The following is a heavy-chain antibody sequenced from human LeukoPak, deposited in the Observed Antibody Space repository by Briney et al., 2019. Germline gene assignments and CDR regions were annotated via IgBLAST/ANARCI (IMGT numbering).Heavy chain of an antibody. CDR2: IWYDGSNK. V-gene: IGHV3-33*01. CDR3: ARDEDIVVVPAAMPGWGIDY. Sequence: GGSLRLSCAASGFTFSSYSMHWVRQAPGKELEWVAVIWYDGSNKYYADSVKGRFTISRDNSKNTLYLQMNSLRAEDTAVYYCARDEDIVVVPAAMPGWGIDYWSQGTLVTVSS. CDR1: GFTFSSYS. D-gene: IGHD2-2*01. J-gene: IGHJ4*02.